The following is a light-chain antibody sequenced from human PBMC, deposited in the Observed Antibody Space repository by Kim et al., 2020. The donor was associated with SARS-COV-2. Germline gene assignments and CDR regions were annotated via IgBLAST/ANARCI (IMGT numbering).Light chain of an antibody. CDR3: SSYTSSSTWV. Sequence: GQSVTISCTGTTSDVGSYNRVSWYQQPPGTAPKLTMYEVSNRPSGVPDRFSGSKSGNTASLTISGLQAEDEADYYCSSYTSSSTWVFGGGTQLTVL. CDR1: TSDVGSYNR. V-gene: IGLV2-18*02. CDR2: EVS. J-gene: IGLJ3*02.